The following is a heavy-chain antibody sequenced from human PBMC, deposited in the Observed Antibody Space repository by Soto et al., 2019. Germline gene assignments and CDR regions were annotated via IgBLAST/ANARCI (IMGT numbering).Heavy chain of an antibody. J-gene: IGHJ6*02. CDR3: ASNQIVVVPATPSSLYYYYGMDV. D-gene: IGHD2-2*01. CDR2: INHSGST. Sequence: SETLSLTCAVYGGSFSGYYWSWIRQPPGKGLEWIGEINHSGSTNYNPSLKSRVTISVDTSKNQFSLKLSSVTAADTAVYYCASNQIVVVPATPSSLYYYYGMDVWGQGTTVTVSS. V-gene: IGHV4-34*01. CDR1: GGSFSGYY.